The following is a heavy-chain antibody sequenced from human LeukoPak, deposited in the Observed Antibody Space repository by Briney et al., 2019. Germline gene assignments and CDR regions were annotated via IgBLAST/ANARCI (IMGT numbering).Heavy chain of an antibody. CDR1: GFTFSSYE. Sequence: GGSLRLSCAASGFTFSSYEMNWVRQAPGKGLEWVSYISSSGSTIYYADSVKGRFTISRDNAKNSLYLQMNSLRAEDTAVYYCARDYYDSSGYLRKIDYWGQGTLVTVSS. CDR2: ISSSGSTI. J-gene: IGHJ4*02. D-gene: IGHD3-22*01. V-gene: IGHV3-48*03. CDR3: ARDYYDSSGYLRKIDY.